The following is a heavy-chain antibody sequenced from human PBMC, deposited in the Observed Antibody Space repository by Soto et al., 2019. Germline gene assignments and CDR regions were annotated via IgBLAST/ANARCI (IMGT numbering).Heavy chain of an antibody. V-gene: IGHV4-39*01. CDR2: IYYSGTT. CDR3: VRHQILIGPAQFDI. CDR1: GDSIKRSDSY. J-gene: IGHJ4*02. Sequence: PSETLSLTCSVSGDSIKRSDSYWAWVRQSPGKGLEWIASIYYSGTTYCNPSLKSRVSISMDTSASHFSLKLTSATAADTAIYFCVRHQILIGPAQFDIWGQGALVTVSS. D-gene: IGHD3-9*01.